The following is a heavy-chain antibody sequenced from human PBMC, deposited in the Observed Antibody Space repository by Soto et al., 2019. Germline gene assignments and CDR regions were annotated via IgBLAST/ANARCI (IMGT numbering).Heavy chain of an antibody. J-gene: IGHJ4*02. CDR2: INAGIGNT. CDR3: ARARIAAAGGGYYFDY. Sequence: EASVKVSCKASGYTFTSYAMHWVRQAPGQRLEWMGWINAGIGNTKYSQKFQGRVTITRDTSASTAYMELSSLRSEDTAVYYCARARIAAAGGGYYFDYWGQGTLVTVSS. V-gene: IGHV1-3*01. CDR1: GYTFTSYA. D-gene: IGHD6-13*01.